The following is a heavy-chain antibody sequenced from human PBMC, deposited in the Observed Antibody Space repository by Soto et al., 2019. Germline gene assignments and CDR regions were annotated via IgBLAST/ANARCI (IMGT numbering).Heavy chain of an antibody. CDR2: IIPILGIA. J-gene: IGHJ3*02. CDR1: GGTFSSYT. Sequence: QVQLVQSGAEVKKPGSSVKVSCKASGGTFSSYTISWVRQAPGQGLEWMGRIIPILGIANYAQKFQGRVTIPADKSTSTAYMELSSLRSEDTAVYYCARDRKTLMVPGNHDAFDIWGQGTMVTVSS. V-gene: IGHV1-69*08. CDR3: ARDRKTLMVPGNHDAFDI. D-gene: IGHD2-8*02.